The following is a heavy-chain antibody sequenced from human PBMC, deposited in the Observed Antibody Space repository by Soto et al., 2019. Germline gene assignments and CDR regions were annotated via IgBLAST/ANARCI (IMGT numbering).Heavy chain of an antibody. CDR1: GDSVSSNSVT. CDR2: TYYRSKWYT. D-gene: IGHD2-8*01. CDR3: VRLIGNSTLDY. Sequence: PSQTLSLTCAISGDSVSSNSVTWNWIRQSPSRGLEWLGRTYYRSKWYTDYAISVKSRISINPDTSKNQLSLQLNSVTPEDTAVYYCVRLIGNSTLDYWSQGPLVTVSS. J-gene: IGHJ4*02. V-gene: IGHV6-1*01.